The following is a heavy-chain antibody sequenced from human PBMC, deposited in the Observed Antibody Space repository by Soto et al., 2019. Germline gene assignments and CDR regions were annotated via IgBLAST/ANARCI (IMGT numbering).Heavy chain of an antibody. Sequence: QVQLVESGGGVVQPGRSLRLSCAASGFTFSSYGMHWVRQAPGKGLEGVAVISYYGSNKYYADSVKGRFTISRDNSKNALYLQMNSLRAEDTAVYYCAKDLRPYFDWLLPSDAFDIWGQGTMVTVSA. CDR1: GFTFSSYG. D-gene: IGHD3-9*01. V-gene: IGHV3-30*18. J-gene: IGHJ3*02. CDR2: ISYYGSNK. CDR3: AKDLRPYFDWLLPSDAFDI.